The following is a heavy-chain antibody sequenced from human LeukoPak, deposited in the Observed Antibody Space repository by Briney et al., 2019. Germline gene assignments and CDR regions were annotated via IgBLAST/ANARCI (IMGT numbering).Heavy chain of an antibody. J-gene: IGHJ4*02. V-gene: IGHV3-9*01. Sequence: GGSLRLSCAASGFTFDNYAMHWVRQAPGKGLEWVSGINWNSGSIGYADSVKGRFTISRDNAKNSLYLQMNSLRAEDTALYYCAKGRGYSYGYLADYWGQGTLVTVSS. CDR1: GFTFDNYA. CDR2: INWNSGSI. D-gene: IGHD5-18*01. CDR3: AKGRGYSYGYLADY.